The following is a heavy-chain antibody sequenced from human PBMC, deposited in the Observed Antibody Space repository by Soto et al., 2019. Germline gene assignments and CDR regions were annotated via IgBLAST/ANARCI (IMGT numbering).Heavy chain of an antibody. V-gene: IGHV3-30*03. CDR1: GFTFSSYG. J-gene: IGHJ4*02. D-gene: IGHD3-3*01. Sequence: GGSLRLSCAASGFTFSSYGMHWVRQAPGKGLEWVAVISYDGSNKYYADSVKGRFTISRDNSKNTLYLQMNSLRAEDTAVYYCSPQFYDFWSGYSSDEDDYWGQGTLVTVSS. CDR3: SPQFYDFWSGYSSDEDDY. CDR2: ISYDGSNK.